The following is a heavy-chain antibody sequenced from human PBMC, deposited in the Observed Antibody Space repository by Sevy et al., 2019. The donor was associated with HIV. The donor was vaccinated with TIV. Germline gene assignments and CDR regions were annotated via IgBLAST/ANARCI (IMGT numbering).Heavy chain of an antibody. Sequence: SETLSLTCTVSGGSISSYYWSWIRQPPGKGLEWIGYIYYSGSTNYNPSLKSRVTISVDTSKNKFSLKLSSVTAADTAVYYCARLSGYSSSSPYFDYWGQGTLVTVSS. CDR2: IYYSGST. J-gene: IGHJ4*02. V-gene: IGHV4-59*01. D-gene: IGHD6-6*01. CDR1: GGSISSYY. CDR3: ARLSGYSSSSPYFDY.